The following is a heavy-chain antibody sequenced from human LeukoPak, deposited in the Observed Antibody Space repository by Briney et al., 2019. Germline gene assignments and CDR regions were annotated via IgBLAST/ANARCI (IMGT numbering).Heavy chain of an antibody. J-gene: IGHJ4*02. CDR2: ISSSGSTI. V-gene: IGHV3-11*01. Sequence: PGGSLRLSCAASGFTFSDYYMSWIRQAPGKGLEWVSYISSSGSTIYYAGSVKGRFTISRDNAKNSLYLQMNSLRAEDTAVYYCARDRFYSTGSVDYWGQGTLVTVSS. CDR3: ARDRFYSTGSVDY. D-gene: IGHD1-1*01. CDR1: GFTFSDYY.